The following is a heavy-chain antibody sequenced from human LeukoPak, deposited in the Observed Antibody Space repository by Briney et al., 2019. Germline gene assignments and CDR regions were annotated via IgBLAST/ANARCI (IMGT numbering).Heavy chain of an antibody. CDR3: ARDHVGLWLLN. D-gene: IGHD5-18*01. CDR2: IYSGGST. Sequence: PGGSLRLSCAASGFTVSSNYMSWVRQAPGKGLEWVSVIYSGGSTYYADSVKGRFTISRDNSKNTLYLQMNSLRAEDTAVYYSARDHVGLWLLNWGQGTLVTVSS. V-gene: IGHV3-53*01. CDR1: GFTVSSNY. J-gene: IGHJ4*02.